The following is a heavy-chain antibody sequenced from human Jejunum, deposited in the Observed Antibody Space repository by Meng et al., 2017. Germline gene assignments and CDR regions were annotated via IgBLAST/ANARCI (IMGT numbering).Heavy chain of an antibody. CDR1: GESLSGYY. CDR2: IHHSGST. Sequence: SETLSLTCAVYGESLSGYYWSWIRQAPEKGLECIGEIHHSGSTNYNPSLRSRVTISLDTSKNQFSLNLKSVTAADTAMYYCARRRSGASALFDPWGLGTLVTVSS. CDR3: ARRRSGASALFDP. D-gene: IGHD2-15*01. J-gene: IGHJ5*02. V-gene: IGHV4-34*01.